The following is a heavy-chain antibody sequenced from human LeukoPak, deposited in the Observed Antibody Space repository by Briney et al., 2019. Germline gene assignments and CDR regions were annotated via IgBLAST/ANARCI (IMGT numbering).Heavy chain of an antibody. CDR3: AKSESPYCSSTSCLFDY. CDR2: IWYGGSNK. V-gene: IGHV3-30*02. CDR1: GFTFSSYG. J-gene: IGHJ4*02. D-gene: IGHD2-2*01. Sequence: GGSLRLSCAASGFTFSSYGMHWVRQAPGKGLEWVAVIWYGGSNKYYADSVKGRFTISRDNSKNTLYLQMNSLRAEDTAVYYCAKSESPYCSSTSCLFDYWGQGTLVTVSS.